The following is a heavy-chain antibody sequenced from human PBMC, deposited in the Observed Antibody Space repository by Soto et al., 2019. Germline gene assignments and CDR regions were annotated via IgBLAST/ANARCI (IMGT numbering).Heavy chain of an antibody. J-gene: IGHJ6*02. CDR3: ARDPGTGYDFRSGYSRGGLDV. V-gene: IGHV1-69*13. Sequence: SVKVSCKASGGTFSSYAISWVRQAPGQGLEWMGGIIPIFGTANYAQKFQGRVTITADESTSTAYMELSSLRSEDTAVYYCARDPGTGYDFRSGYSRGGLDVWGQGTTVTVSS. CDR1: GGTFSSYA. CDR2: IIPIFGTA. D-gene: IGHD3-3*01.